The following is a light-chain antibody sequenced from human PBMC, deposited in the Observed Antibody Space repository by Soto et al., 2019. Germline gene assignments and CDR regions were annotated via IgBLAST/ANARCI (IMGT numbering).Light chain of an antibody. Sequence: EIVLTQSPSTLSLSPGEIATLSCGASQSVSSSYLAWYHQKPGLAPSLLIYDASSMATGIPDRFSGSGSGTDSTLTISRLEPVYFAVYYCQQYANSPYTFGNGTKLEI. J-gene: IGKJ2*01. CDR1: QSVSSSY. CDR3: QQYANSPYT. CDR2: DAS. V-gene: IGKV3D-20*01.